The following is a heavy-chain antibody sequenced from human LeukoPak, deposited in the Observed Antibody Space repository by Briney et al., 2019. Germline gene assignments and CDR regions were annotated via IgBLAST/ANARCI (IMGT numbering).Heavy chain of an antibody. D-gene: IGHD3-22*01. Sequence: GGSLRLSCAASGFTFSAYWMTWVRQAPGKGLEWVANIKQDGNEKYYVDSVKGRFAISGDNAKSSLFLQLAGLRAEDTAVYYCAQGGRDMYYYDSSGYSYFDYWGQGTLVTVSS. J-gene: IGHJ4*02. CDR2: IKQDGNEK. CDR1: GFTFSAYW. CDR3: AQGGRDMYYYDSSGYSYFDY. V-gene: IGHV3-7*01.